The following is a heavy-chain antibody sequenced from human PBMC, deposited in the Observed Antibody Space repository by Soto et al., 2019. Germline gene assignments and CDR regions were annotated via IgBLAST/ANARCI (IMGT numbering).Heavy chain of an antibody. CDR2: IAADGLAQ. CDR3: AKEFYSPQAYCCFDL. V-gene: IGHV3-30*18. Sequence: QVQLVESGGGVVQPGRSLRLSCAASGFTYSTFGMHWVRQAPGKGLERVAVIAADGLAQYYADSVKGRFTISRDNSENTLFLQMNNLGAEATAVYYCAKEFYSPQAYCCFDLWGRGTLVTVSS. D-gene: IGHD5-18*01. CDR1: GFTYSTFG. J-gene: IGHJ2*01.